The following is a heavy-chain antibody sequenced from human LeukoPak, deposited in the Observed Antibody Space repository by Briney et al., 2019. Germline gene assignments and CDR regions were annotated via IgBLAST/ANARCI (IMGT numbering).Heavy chain of an antibody. Sequence: PSETLSLTCTVSGVSITIFYWMWIRQPPGKGLEWIGFSYYNGNTNYNPSLKSRVTISVDMSKNQFSLKLSSVTAADTAVYYCARSEYSSSSSYWGQGTLVTVSS. J-gene: IGHJ4*02. CDR3: ARSEYSSSSSY. V-gene: IGHV4-59*12. CDR2: SYYNGNT. D-gene: IGHD6-6*01. CDR1: GVSITIFY.